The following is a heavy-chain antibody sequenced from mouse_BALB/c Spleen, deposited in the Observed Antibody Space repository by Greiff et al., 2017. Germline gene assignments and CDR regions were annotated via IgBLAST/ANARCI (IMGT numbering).Heavy chain of an antibody. Sequence: EVKLQESGAELVRPGAFVKLSCKASGFNIKDYYMHWVKQRPEQGLEWIGWIDPENGNTVYDPKFQGKASITADTSSNTAYLQLSSLTSEDTAVYYCARGEDGYPPWFAYWGQGTLVTVSA. CDR1: GFNIKDYY. CDR3: ARGEDGYPPWFAY. CDR2: IDPENGNT. V-gene: IGHV14-1*02. D-gene: IGHD2-3*01. J-gene: IGHJ3*01.